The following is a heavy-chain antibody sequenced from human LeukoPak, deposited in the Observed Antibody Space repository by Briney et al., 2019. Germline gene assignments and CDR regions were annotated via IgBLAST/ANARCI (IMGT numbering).Heavy chain of an antibody. CDR2: IYYSGST. CDR1: GGSISSSSYY. D-gene: IGHD1-26*01. J-gene: IGHJ6*03. V-gene: IGHV4-39*01. Sequence: PSETLSLTCTVSGGSISSSSYYWGWIRQPPGKGLEWIGSIYYSGSTYYNPSLKSRVTISVDTSKNQFSLKLSSVTAADTAVYYCARREVDYYYMVVWGKGTTVTISS. CDR3: ARREVDYYYMVV.